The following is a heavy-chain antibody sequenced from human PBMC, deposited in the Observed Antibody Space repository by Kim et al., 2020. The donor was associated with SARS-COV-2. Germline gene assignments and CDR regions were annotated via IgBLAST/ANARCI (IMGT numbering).Heavy chain of an antibody. CDR3: ARAPNDFWSGYPYYFDY. J-gene: IGHJ4*02. V-gene: IGHV4-61*01. D-gene: IGHD3-3*01. CDR2: IYYSGNT. Sequence: SETLSLTCTVSGGSVSSGSYFWSWIRQPPGKGLEWIGYIYYSGNTNYNPPLKSRVTMSVDTSKNQFSLKLRSVTAADTAVYYCARAPNDFWSGYPYYFDYWGQGTLVPVSS. CDR1: GGSVSSGSYF.